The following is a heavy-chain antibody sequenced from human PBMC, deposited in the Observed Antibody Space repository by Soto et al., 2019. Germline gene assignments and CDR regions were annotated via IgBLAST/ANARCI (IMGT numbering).Heavy chain of an antibody. Sequence: PSETLSLTCTVSGGSISSYYWSWIRQPPGKGLEWIGYIYYSGSTNYNPSLKSRVTISVDTSKNQFSLKLSSVTAADTAVYYCARGPFRIDSGSYYLFDYWGQGTLVTVS. CDR1: GGSISSYY. CDR3: ARGPFRIDSGSYYLFDY. V-gene: IGHV4-59*01. D-gene: IGHD1-26*01. CDR2: IYYSGST. J-gene: IGHJ4*02.